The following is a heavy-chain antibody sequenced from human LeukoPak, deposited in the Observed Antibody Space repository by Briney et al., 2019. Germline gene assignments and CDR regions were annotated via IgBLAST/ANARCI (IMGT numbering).Heavy chain of an antibody. Sequence: PGGSLRLSCAASGFTFSSYGMHWVRQAPGKGLEWVGVIWYDGSNKYYADSVKGRFTISKDNSKNTLYLQMNSLRAEDTAVYYCARARVFDSSGYDAFDIWGQGTMVTVSS. CDR2: IWYDGSNK. CDR1: GFTFSSYG. CDR3: ARARVFDSSGYDAFDI. J-gene: IGHJ3*02. V-gene: IGHV3-33*01. D-gene: IGHD3-22*01.